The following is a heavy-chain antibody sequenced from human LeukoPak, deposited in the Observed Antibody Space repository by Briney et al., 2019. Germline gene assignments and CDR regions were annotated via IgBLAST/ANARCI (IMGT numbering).Heavy chain of an antibody. J-gene: IGHJ3*02. CDR3: AKDSPYYDIFRQYAFDI. Sequence: GGSLRLSCAASGFIFSSYSMVWVRQAPGEGLEWVSYISSSSSATYYADSVKGRFTISRDNARNSLYLQMNSLRAEDTAVYYCAKDSPYYDIFRQYAFDIWGQGTMVTVSS. D-gene: IGHD3-9*01. V-gene: IGHV3-48*01. CDR2: ISSSSSAT. CDR1: GFIFSSYS.